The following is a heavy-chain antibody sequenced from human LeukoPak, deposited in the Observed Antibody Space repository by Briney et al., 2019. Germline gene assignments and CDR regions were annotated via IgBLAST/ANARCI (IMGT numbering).Heavy chain of an antibody. J-gene: IGHJ1*01. Sequence: QPGRSLRLSGAASGLTFSTYATSWVRQAPGKGLGWVSAISGSGGSTYYAYSVKGRFTVSRDNSRTTLLLPMNSLRAKDTAVYYCAKAPCSSTVRLLTDSDFPNWGQGTLVTVSS. D-gene: IGHD2-2*01. V-gene: IGHV3-23*01. CDR3: AKAPCSSTVRLLTDSDFPN. CDR2: ISGSGGST. CDR1: GLTFSTYA.